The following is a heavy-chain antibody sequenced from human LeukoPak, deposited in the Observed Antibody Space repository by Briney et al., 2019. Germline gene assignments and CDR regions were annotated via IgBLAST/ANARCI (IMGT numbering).Heavy chain of an antibody. CDR3: ARGGYCSGGSCFRYNWFDP. Sequence: GASVKVSCKASGYTSTGYYMHWVRQAPGQGLEWMGWINPNSGGTNYAQKFQGRVTMTRDTSIGTAYMELSRLRSDDTAVYYCARGGYCSGGSCFRYNWFDPWGQGTLVTVSS. CDR2: INPNSGGT. V-gene: IGHV1-2*02. J-gene: IGHJ5*02. CDR1: GYTSTGYY. D-gene: IGHD2-15*01.